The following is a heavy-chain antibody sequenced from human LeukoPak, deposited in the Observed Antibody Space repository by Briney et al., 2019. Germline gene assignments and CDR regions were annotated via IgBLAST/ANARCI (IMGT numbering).Heavy chain of an antibody. CDR1: GGPVSSGNYY. CDR3: ARWRGGTFLDYFDY. CDR2: IYTSGST. Sequence: SETLSLTCTVSGGPVSSGNYYWSWVRQPAGKGLEWIGRIYTSGSTDYNPSLKSRVTISADTSKNQFSLKLSSVTAADTAVYYCARWRGGTFLDYFDYWGQGTLVTVSS. J-gene: IGHJ4*02. V-gene: IGHV4-61*02. D-gene: IGHD1-26*01.